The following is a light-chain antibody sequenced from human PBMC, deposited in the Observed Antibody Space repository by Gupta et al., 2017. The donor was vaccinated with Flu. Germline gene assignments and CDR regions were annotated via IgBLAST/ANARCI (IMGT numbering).Light chain of an antibody. CDR1: QSVGSSY. CDR2: GAS. V-gene: IGKV3-20*01. CDR3: QKYGTSPLT. J-gene: IGKJ4*01. Sequence: IVLTQSPGLLSLSPGERATLSCRASQSVGSSYLAWYQQKPGQAPSLLIYGASSRATGIPDRVSGSGSGTDFTLTISRLEPEDFAVYYCQKYGTSPLTFGGGTKVEI.